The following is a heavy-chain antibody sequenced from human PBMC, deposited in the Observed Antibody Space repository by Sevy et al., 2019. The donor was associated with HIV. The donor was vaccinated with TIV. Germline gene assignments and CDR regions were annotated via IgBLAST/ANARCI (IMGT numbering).Heavy chain of an antibody. V-gene: IGHV1-2*06. D-gene: IGHD6-19*01. CDR3: ARGGGYSSGWWTFDY. J-gene: IGHJ4*02. CDR2: INPNSGGT. CDR1: GYFFTGYY. Sequence: ASVKVSCKASGYFFTGYYLHWVRQTPGQGLEWMGRINPNSGGTNYAQNFQGRVTMTRDTCISTAYMELSRLRSDDTAVYYCARGGGYSSGWWTFDYWGQGTLVTVSS.